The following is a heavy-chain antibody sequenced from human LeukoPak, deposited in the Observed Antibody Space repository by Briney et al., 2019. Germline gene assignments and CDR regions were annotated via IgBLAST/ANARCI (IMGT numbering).Heavy chain of an antibody. CDR3: ASAVAGAFCDY. Sequence: PSETLSLTCTISGFSISSYYWSWIRQPPGKGLEWIGYIHYSWSPNYNPSLKSRVSISVDTSTNKFSLKLSSVTAADTAVYYCASAVAGAFCDYWGQGTLVTVSS. J-gene: IGHJ4*02. D-gene: IGHD6-19*01. V-gene: IGHV4-59*01. CDR2: IHYSWSP. CDR1: GFSISSYY.